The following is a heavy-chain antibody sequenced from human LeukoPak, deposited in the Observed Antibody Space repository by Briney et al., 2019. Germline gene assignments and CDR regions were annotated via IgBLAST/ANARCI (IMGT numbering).Heavy chain of an antibody. J-gene: IGHJ1*01. V-gene: IGHV2-5*02. CDR3: AHRPQGSGSYILSQYFQP. Sequence: KESGPTLVKPTQTLTLTCTFSGFSLSTSGVGVGWVRQPPGKALEWLALIFWDDDKRYNPSLKTRLAITKATSENQVVLTMTNMDPVDTATYYCAHRPQGSGSYILSQYFQPWGQGTLVIVSS. CDR1: GFSLSTSGVG. CDR2: IFWDDDK. D-gene: IGHD3-10*01.